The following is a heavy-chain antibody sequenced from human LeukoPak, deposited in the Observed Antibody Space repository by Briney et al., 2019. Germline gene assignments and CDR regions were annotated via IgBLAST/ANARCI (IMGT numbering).Heavy chain of an antibody. CDR2: IIPIFGIA. D-gene: IGHD6-13*01. Sequence: SVKVSCKASGGTFSSYAISGVRQAPGQGLEWMGRIIPIFGIANYAQKFQGRVTITADKSTSTAYMELSSLRSEDTAVYYCARVEQQSWFDPWGQGTLVTVSS. CDR1: GGTFSSYA. CDR3: ARVEQQSWFDP. V-gene: IGHV1-69*04. J-gene: IGHJ5*02.